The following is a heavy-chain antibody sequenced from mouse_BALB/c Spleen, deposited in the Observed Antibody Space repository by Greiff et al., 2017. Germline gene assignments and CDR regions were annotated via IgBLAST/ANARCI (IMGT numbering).Heavy chain of an antibody. Sequence: EVQVVESGGGLVQPGGSRKLSCAASGFTFSSFGMHWVRQAPEKGLEWVAYISSGSSTIYYADTVKGRFTISRDNPKNTLFLQMTSLRSEDTAMYYCARSSYLYAMDYWGQGTSVTVSS. J-gene: IGHJ4*01. CDR1: GFTFSSFG. CDR2: ISSGSSTI. V-gene: IGHV5-17*02. CDR3: ARSSYLYAMDY.